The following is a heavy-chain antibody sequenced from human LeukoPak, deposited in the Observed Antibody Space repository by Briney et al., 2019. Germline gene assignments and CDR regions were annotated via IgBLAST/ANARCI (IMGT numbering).Heavy chain of an antibody. CDR2: IYSGGST. Sequence: PGGSLRLSCAASGFTFSDYTMNWVRQAPGKGLEWASVIYSGGSTYYADAVKGRFTISRDNSKNTLYLQMNSLRAEDTAVYYCATSVQAVASSPDYWGQGTLVTVSS. D-gene: IGHD6-19*01. CDR3: ATSVQAVASSPDY. V-gene: IGHV3-53*01. J-gene: IGHJ4*02. CDR1: GFTFSDYT.